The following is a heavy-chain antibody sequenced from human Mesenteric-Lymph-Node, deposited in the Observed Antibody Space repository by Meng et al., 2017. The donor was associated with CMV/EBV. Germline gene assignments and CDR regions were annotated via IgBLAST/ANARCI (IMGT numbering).Heavy chain of an antibody. Sequence: GESLKISCAASGFTFSSFEMHWVRQAPGKGLEWVSYISSSDSTVYYADSVKGRFTISRDNAKNSLYLQMNRLRAEDTAVHYCARDSGNNWGGDFDYWGQGTLVTVSS. V-gene: IGHV3-48*03. D-gene: IGHD7-27*01. CDR2: ISSSDSTV. J-gene: IGHJ4*02. CDR3: ARDSGNNWGGDFDY. CDR1: GFTFSSFE.